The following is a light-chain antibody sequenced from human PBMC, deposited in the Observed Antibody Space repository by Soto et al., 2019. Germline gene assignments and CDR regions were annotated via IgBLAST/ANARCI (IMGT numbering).Light chain of an antibody. CDR3: QQYGNSPWT. J-gene: IGKJ1*01. CDR2: GAS. Sequence: EVVLSRSPGTPSVSQGERATLFCRSSQSVSSSYLAWYQQKPGQAPRLLIYGASSRATAIPDRFSGSGSGTDFTLTISRLEPEDFAVYYCQQYGNSPWTFGQGTKVDIK. V-gene: IGKV3-20*01. CDR1: QSVSSSY.